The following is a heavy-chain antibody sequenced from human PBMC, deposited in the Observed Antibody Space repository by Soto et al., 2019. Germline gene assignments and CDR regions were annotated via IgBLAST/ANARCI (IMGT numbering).Heavy chain of an antibody. J-gene: IGHJ3*02. CDR2: IWYDGINK. CDR1: GFTFSSDG. CDR3: AREYSSGWYELNDAFDI. Sequence: QVQLVESGGGVVQPGRSLRLSCAASGFTFSSDGMHWVRQAPVKGLEWVAVIWYDGINKYYADSVKGRFTISRDNSKNTLYLKMNSLRAEDTAVYYCAREYSSGWYELNDAFDIWGQGTMVTVSS. D-gene: IGHD6-19*01. V-gene: IGHV3-33*01.